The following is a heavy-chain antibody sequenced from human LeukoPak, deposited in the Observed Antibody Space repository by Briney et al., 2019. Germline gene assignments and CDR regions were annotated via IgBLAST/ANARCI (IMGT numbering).Heavy chain of an antibody. CDR3: ARDGRYDYVWGSYRSAFYYFDY. D-gene: IGHD3-16*02. J-gene: IGHJ4*02. V-gene: IGHV3-23*01. CDR1: GFIFSTYA. Sequence: GGSLRLSCAASGFIFSTYAVTWVRQAPGKGVEWVSSISGSMEKIYYLDSVKGRFTISRGNFRNMLYLQMNSLRAEDTAVYYCARDGRYDYVWGSYRSAFYYFDYWGQGTLVTVSS. CDR2: ISGSMEKI.